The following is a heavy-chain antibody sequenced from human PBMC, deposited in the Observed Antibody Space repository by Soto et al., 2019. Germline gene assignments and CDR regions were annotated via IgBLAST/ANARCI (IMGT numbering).Heavy chain of an antibody. V-gene: IGHV4-31*03. CDR3: ARGTATYYDSSGSFDY. CDR2: IYYSGST. D-gene: IGHD3-22*01. Sequence: LSLTCTVSGGSISSGGYYWSWIRQHPGKGLEWIGYIYYSGSTYYNPSLKSRVTISVDTSKNQFSLKLSSVTAADTAMYYCARGTATYYDSSGSFDYWGQGTLVTVSS. J-gene: IGHJ4*02. CDR1: GGSISSGGYY.